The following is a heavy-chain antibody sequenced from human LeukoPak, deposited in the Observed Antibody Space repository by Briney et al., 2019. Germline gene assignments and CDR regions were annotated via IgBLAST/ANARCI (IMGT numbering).Heavy chain of an antibody. CDR3: VKASSGFYYSD. Sequence: GVSLRLSCSASGFTFSDLAMNWVRQAPGKGLEYVSAIDYNGRSTYYADSMKGRFTIFRDNSKNTLYLQMSSLRVEDTAVYYSVKASSGFYYSDWGQGTLVTVSS. J-gene: IGHJ4*02. CDR2: IDYNGRST. V-gene: IGHV3-64D*06. CDR1: GFTFSDLA. D-gene: IGHD3-22*01.